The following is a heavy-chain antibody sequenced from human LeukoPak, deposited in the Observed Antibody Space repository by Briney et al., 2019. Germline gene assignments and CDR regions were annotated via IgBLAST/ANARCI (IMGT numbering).Heavy chain of an antibody. CDR3: ARDKKGWFGDSGPLDY. CDR1: GFTFSSYS. J-gene: IGHJ4*02. Sequence: NPGGSLRLSCAASGFTFSSYSMNWVRQAPGKGLEWVSSISSSSSYIYYADSVKGRFTISRDNAKNSLYLQMNSLRAEDTAVYYCARDKKGWFGDSGPLDYWGQGTLVTVSS. D-gene: IGHD3-10*01. CDR2: ISSSSSYI. V-gene: IGHV3-21*01.